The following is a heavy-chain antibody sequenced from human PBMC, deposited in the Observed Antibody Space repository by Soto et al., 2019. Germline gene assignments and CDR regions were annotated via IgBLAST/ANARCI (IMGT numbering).Heavy chain of an antibody. Sequence: GESLKISCKGSGYSFTSYWIGWVRQMPGKGLGWMGIIYPGDSDTSYSPSFQGQVTISADKSISTAYLQWSSLKASDTAMYYCARLRVAAALSEYYYYGMDVWGQGTTVTVSS. CDR2: IYPGDSDT. CDR3: ARLRVAAALSEYYYYGMDV. J-gene: IGHJ6*02. V-gene: IGHV5-51*01. D-gene: IGHD6-13*01. CDR1: GYSFTSYW.